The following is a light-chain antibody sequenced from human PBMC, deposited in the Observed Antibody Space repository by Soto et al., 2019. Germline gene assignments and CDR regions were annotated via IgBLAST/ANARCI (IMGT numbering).Light chain of an antibody. CDR3: AAWDDSLSGPV. CDR2: RNN. Sequence: QSVLTQPPSASGTPGQRVTISCSGSSSNIGSNYVYWYQQLPGTAPKLLIYRNNQRPSGVPDRLSGYKSGTSASLAISGLRSEDEADYYCAAWDDSLSGPVFGGGTKLTVL. J-gene: IGLJ2*01. V-gene: IGLV1-47*01. CDR1: SSNIGSNY.